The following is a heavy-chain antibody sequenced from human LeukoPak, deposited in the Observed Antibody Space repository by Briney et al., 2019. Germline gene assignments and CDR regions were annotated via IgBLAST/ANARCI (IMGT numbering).Heavy chain of an antibody. Sequence: GGSLRLSCAASGFTFSSYSMNWVRQAPGKGLEWVSSISSSSSYIYYADSVKGRFTISRDNAKNSLYLQMNSLRAEDTAAYYCARDLDYGDYVDYWGQGTLVTVSS. D-gene: IGHD4-17*01. J-gene: IGHJ4*02. CDR1: GFTFSSYS. CDR3: ARDLDYGDYVDY. CDR2: ISSSSSYI. V-gene: IGHV3-21*01.